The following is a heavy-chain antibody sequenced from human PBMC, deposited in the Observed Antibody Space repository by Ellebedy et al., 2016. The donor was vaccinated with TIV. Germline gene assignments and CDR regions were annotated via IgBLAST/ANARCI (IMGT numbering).Heavy chain of an antibody. CDR3: ARDSWGGSFLVANYFDS. CDR2: IYNGGST. Sequence: GGSLRLXXVASGLTVSSNFMNWVRQAPGKGLEWVSVIYNGGSTYYADSVKGRFSISRDNSKNTLYLQINTLRAEDTAVYYCARDSWGGSFLVANYFDSWGQGTLVSVSS. V-gene: IGHV3-53*01. CDR1: GLTVSSNF. D-gene: IGHD2-15*01. J-gene: IGHJ4*02.